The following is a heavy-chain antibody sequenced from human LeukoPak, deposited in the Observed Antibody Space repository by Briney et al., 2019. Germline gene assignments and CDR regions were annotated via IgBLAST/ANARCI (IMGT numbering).Heavy chain of an antibody. CDR2: ISAYNGDT. D-gene: IGHD2-2*01. J-gene: IGHJ5*02. V-gene: IGHV1-18*01. Sequence: ASVKVSCKASGYTFTSYGISWVRQAPGQGLEWMGWISAYNGDTNYAQKLQGRVTMTTDTSTSTAYMELRSLRSDDTAVYYCARVYCSSTSCYSGNWFDPWGQGTLVTVSS. CDR3: ARVYCSSTSCYSGNWFDP. CDR1: GYTFTSYG.